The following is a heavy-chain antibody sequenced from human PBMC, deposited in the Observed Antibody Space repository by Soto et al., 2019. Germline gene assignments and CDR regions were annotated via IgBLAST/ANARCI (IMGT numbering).Heavy chain of an antibody. CDR2: ISYDGSNK. J-gene: IGHJ4*02. Sequence: GESLKISCAASGFTFSSYGMHWVRQAPGKGLEWVAVISYDGSNKYYADSVKGRFTISRDNSKNTLYLQMNSLRAEDTAVYYCAKKVGVRYFDWFDTGPADYFDYWGQGTLVTVSS. V-gene: IGHV3-30*18. D-gene: IGHD3-9*01. CDR1: GFTFSSYG. CDR3: AKKVGVRYFDWFDTGPADYFDY.